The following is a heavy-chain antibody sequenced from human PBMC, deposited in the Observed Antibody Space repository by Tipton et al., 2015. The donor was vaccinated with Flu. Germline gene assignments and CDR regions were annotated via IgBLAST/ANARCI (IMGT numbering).Heavy chain of an antibody. Sequence: QLVHSGAEVKKPGESLKIACKASGYSFSDHWIGWVRQMPGKGLEWMGIIYPGDSDIRYSTSFLGQVSISADKSINTVYLQWGSLKASDTARYYCARNSGSYFVVYYFDYWGQGTLITVSS. D-gene: IGHD1-26*01. CDR2: IYPGDSDI. CDR3: ARNSGSYFVVYYFDY. CDR1: GYSFSDHW. J-gene: IGHJ4*02. V-gene: IGHV5-51*03.